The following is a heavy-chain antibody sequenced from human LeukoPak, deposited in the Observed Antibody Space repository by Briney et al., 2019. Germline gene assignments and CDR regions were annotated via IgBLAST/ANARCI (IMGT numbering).Heavy chain of an antibody. CDR3: ARDVKGIAAAGTY. CDR1: GFTFSSYY. CDR2: IKQDGSER. D-gene: IGHD6-13*01. J-gene: IGHJ6*04. Sequence: GGSLRLSCAASGFTFSSYYMSWVRQAPGKGLEWVANIKQDGSERYYVGSVKGRFTISRDNAKNSLYLQMNSLRAEDTAVYYCARDVKGIAAAGTYWGKGTTVTVSS. V-gene: IGHV3-7*01.